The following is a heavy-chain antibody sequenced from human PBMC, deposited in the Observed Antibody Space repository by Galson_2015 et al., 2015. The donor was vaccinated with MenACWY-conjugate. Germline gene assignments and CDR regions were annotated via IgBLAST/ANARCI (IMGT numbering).Heavy chain of an antibody. CDR3: AKGHDSSEGYYYGMDV. Sequence: SLRLSCAASGFTFSSYAMSWVRQAPRKGLEWVSAISGSGGSTYYADSVKGRFTISRDNSKNTLYLQMNSLRAEDTAVYYCAKGHDSSEGYYYGMDVWGQGTTVTVSS. V-gene: IGHV3-23*01. CDR2: ISGSGGST. J-gene: IGHJ6*02. CDR1: GFTFSSYA. D-gene: IGHD3-22*01.